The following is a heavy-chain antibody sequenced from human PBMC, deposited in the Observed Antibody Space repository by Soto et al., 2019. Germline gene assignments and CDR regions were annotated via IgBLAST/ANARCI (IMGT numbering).Heavy chain of an antibody. CDR3: ASTDAYYDILTGYYRFLHFDY. CDR1: GGSISNFY. J-gene: IGHJ4*02. V-gene: IGHV4-59*01. D-gene: IGHD3-9*01. CDR2: IYYTGST. Sequence: PSETLSLTCTVSGGSISNFYWSWIRQPPGKGLEWIGYIYYTGSTNYNPSLKSRVTISVDTSKNQFSLKLSSVTAADTAVYYCASTDAYYDILTGYYRFLHFDYWGQGTLVTVSS.